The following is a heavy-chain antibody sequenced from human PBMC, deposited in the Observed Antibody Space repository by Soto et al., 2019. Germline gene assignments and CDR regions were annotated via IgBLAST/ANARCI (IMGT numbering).Heavy chain of an antibody. J-gene: IGHJ6*02. CDR1: GGSFTYT. D-gene: IGHD5-18*01. Sequence: SVKVSCKASGGSFTYTLSWVRQAPGQGLEWMGGIIPIFGTTSYAQKFQGRVTITADESTETAYMELSTLRSEDTAVYYCARLHSHGTYGMDVWGQGTTVTVSS. V-gene: IGHV1-69*13. CDR3: ARLHSHGTYGMDV. CDR2: IIPIFGTT.